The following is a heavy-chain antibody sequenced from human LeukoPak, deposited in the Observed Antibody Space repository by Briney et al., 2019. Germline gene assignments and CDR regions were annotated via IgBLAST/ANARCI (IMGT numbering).Heavy chain of an antibody. Sequence: SETLSLTCTVSGGSISSYHWSWIRQPPGKGLEWIGYIYYSGSTSYNPCLKSRVTISVDTSKNQFSLKLSSVTAADTAVYYCARSSPAMVTYWGQGTLVTVSS. J-gene: IGHJ4*02. CDR3: ARSSPAMVTY. CDR1: GGSISSYH. V-gene: IGHV4-59*01. D-gene: IGHD5-18*01. CDR2: IYYSGST.